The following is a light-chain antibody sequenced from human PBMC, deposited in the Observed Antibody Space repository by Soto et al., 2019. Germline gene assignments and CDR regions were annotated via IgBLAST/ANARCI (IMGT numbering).Light chain of an antibody. CDR2: DAS. J-gene: IGKJ1*01. CDR3: QQRSNWPGT. CDR1: QSVSSY. Sequence: EIVLTQSPATLSLSPGERATLSCRASQSVSSYLAWYQQKPGQAPRLLIYDASNRATGIPARFSGSGSGTYFTLTISSLEPEYFAVYYCQQRSNWPGTFGQGTKVEIK. V-gene: IGKV3-11*01.